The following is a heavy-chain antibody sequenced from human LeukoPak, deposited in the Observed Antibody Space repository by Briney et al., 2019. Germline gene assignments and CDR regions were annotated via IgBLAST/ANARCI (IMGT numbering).Heavy chain of an antibody. V-gene: IGHV3-30-3*01. CDR3: ARDSYGMDV. Sequence: PGRSLRLSCAASGFTFSSYAMHWVRQAPGKGLEWVAVISYAVNNKYYTDSVKGRFTISRDNSKNTLYLQINSLRAEDTAVYYCARDSYGMDVWGQGTTVTVSS. CDR1: GFTFSSYA. CDR2: ISYAVNNK. J-gene: IGHJ6*02.